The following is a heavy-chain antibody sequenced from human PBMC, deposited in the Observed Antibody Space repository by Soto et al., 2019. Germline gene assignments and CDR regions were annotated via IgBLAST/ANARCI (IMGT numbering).Heavy chain of an antibody. Sequence: EVQLVESGGGLVQPGGSLRLSCAASGFTFSIYWMHWVRQAPGKGLVWVSRMNMDGSRTSYADSVKGRFTISRDNSKNTLYLEMNSLRAEDTAVYYCARETYYDFWSGPYYGMDVWGQGTTVTVSS. V-gene: IGHV3-74*01. CDR1: GFTFSIYW. J-gene: IGHJ6*02. D-gene: IGHD3-3*01. CDR3: ARETYYDFWSGPYYGMDV. CDR2: MNMDGSRT.